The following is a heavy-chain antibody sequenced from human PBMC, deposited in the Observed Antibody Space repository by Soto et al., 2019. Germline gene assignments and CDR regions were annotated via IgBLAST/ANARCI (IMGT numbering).Heavy chain of an antibody. Sequence: QVQLVESGGGVVQPGTSLRLSCAASGFIFTNYAMHWVRQAPGKGLEWVAIISYDGSNQFYGDSVKGRITISRDNSKNTVYLQMNSLRPEDTAVYYCARDPLFAGVLGHFDFWGQGILVTVSS. J-gene: IGHJ4*02. CDR1: GFIFTNYA. CDR2: ISYDGSNQ. CDR3: ARDPLFAGVLGHFDF. V-gene: IGHV3-30*04. D-gene: IGHD2-21*01.